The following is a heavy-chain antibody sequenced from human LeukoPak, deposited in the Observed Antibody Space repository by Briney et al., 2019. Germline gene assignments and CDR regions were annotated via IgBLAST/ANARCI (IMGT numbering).Heavy chain of an antibody. J-gene: IGHJ4*02. Sequence: GGSLRLSCAASGLNFDNYAMHWVRQLPGGGLEWVAGINWNGDNQDYADSVKGRFTISRDNSKNTLYLQMNSLRAEDTAVYYCAKAFYLFKAVGAPFDYWGQGTLVTVSS. D-gene: IGHD6-19*01. CDR1: GLNFDNYA. CDR3: AKAFYLFKAVGAPFDY. CDR2: INWNGDNQ. V-gene: IGHV3-30*01.